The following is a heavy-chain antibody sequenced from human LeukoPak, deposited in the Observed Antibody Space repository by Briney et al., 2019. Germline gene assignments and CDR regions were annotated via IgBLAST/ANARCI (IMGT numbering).Heavy chain of an antibody. V-gene: IGHV3-21*01. CDR2: ISSSSSYI. J-gene: IGHJ4*02. CDR3: ARVTNGGYDSGNFDY. Sequence: PGGSLRLSCAASGFTFNIYEMNWVRQAPGKGLEWVSSISSSSSYIYYADSVKGRFTISRDNAKNSLYLQMNSLRAEDTAIYYCARVTNGGYDSGNFDYWGQGTLVTVSS. D-gene: IGHD5-12*01. CDR1: GFTFNIYE.